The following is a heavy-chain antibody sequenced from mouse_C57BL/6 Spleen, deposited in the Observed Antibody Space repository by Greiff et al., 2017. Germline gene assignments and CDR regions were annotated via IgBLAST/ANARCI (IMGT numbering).Heavy chain of an antibody. V-gene: IGHV2-5*01. Sequence: VKLMVSGPGLVQPSQSLSITCTVSGFSLTSYGFHWVRQYPEKGLEWLGVIWRGGSTDYNAAFMSRLSITKDNSKSQVFFKMNSRQANDTAIYYCAKSYYGSRFDDWGQGTTLTVSS. CDR1: GFSLTSYG. CDR2: IWRGGST. D-gene: IGHD1-1*01. J-gene: IGHJ2*01. CDR3: AKSYYGSRFDD.